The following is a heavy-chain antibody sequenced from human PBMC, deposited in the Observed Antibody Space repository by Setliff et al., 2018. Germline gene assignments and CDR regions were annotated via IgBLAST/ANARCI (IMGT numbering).Heavy chain of an antibody. CDR3: AREVGTSTSSDAFDV. CDR2: IYHSGSA. CDR1: GDSISSGDYF. J-gene: IGHJ3*01. D-gene: IGHD1-26*01. Sequence: KPSETLSLTCTVSGDSISSGDYFWSWIRQPPGKGLEWIAYIYHSGSAYYNPSLKSRVTMSVDTSKNQFSLHLTSATAADTAVYYCAREVGTSTSSDAFDVWGQGMMVTVSS. V-gene: IGHV4-30-4*08.